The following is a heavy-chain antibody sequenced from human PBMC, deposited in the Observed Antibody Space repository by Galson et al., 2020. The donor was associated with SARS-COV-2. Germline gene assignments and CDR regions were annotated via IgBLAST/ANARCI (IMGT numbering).Heavy chain of an antibody. CDR3: ARDSGWNYYFDL. Sequence: GGSLRLSCAATGFTFTNYNMNWVGQAPGKGLEWVSSIDNSNNYIYYADSVRGRFTMSRDNAKNSLSLHMNSLRAEDTAVYYCARDSGWNYYFDLWGQGTLVTVSS. J-gene: IGHJ4*02. D-gene: IGHD1-1*01. CDR1: GFTFTNYN. V-gene: IGHV3-21*01. CDR2: IDNSNNYI.